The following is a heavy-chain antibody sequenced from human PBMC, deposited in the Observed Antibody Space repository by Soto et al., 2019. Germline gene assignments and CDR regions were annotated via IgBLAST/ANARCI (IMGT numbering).Heavy chain of an antibody. Sequence: PGGSLRLSCSVSGFTFNSNDMTWVRQAPGKGLEWVSTISSSGAFTYHADSVRGRLTISRDNSKNTVYLQMNSLRADDTAVYYCAKRYEYSGYYYFGHWGQGTLVTVSS. J-gene: IGHJ4*02. CDR1: GFTFNSND. D-gene: IGHD3-22*01. V-gene: IGHV3-23*01. CDR2: ISSSGAFT. CDR3: AKRYEYSGYYYFGH.